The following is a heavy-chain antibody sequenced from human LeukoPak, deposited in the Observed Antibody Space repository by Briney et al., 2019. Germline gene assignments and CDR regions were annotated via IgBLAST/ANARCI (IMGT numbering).Heavy chain of an antibody. V-gene: IGHV1-2*02. CDR3: ARGEAEVADAFDI. D-gene: IGHD3-16*01. Sequence: GASVKVSCKASGYTFTGYYMHWVRQAPGQGLEWMGWINPSSGGTNYAQKFQGRVTMTRDTSISTAYMELSRLRSDDTAVYYCARGEAEVADAFDIWGQGTMVTVSS. CDR1: GYTFTGYY. J-gene: IGHJ3*02. CDR2: INPSSGGT.